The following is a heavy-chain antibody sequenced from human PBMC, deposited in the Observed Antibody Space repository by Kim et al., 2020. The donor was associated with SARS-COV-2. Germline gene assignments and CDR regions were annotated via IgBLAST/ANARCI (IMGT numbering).Heavy chain of an antibody. CDR3: ARQLLLRRNAFDI. Sequence: SETLSLTCTVSGGSISSSSYYWGWIRQPPGKGLEWIGSIYYSGSTYYNPSLKSRVTISVDTSKNQFSLKLSSVTAADTAVYYCARQLLLRRNAFDIWGQGTMVTVSS. CDR2: IYYSGST. D-gene: IGHD2-15*01. J-gene: IGHJ3*02. V-gene: IGHV4-39*01. CDR1: GGSISSSSYY.